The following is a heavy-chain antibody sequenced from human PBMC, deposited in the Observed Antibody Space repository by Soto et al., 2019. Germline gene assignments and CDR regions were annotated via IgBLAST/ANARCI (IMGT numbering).Heavy chain of an antibody. J-gene: IGHJ4*02. CDR3: ARDRSTIYGVVAPIDY. V-gene: IGHV3-48*02. CDR2: ISSGGDTI. CDR1: GFTFSPYS. Sequence: GGSLRLSCAVSGFTFSPYSMNWVRQAPGKGLEWISYISSGGDTIYYADSVRGRFTVSRDNTKNSLYLQMDSLRDEDTAVYYCARDRSTIYGVVAPIDYWGQGTLVTVSS. D-gene: IGHD3-3*01.